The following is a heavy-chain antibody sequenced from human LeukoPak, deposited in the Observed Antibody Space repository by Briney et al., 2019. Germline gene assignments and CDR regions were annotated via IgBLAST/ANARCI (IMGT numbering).Heavy chain of an antibody. J-gene: IGHJ5*02. D-gene: IGHD2-2*02. CDR3: ARDLIVVVPAAIGGNWFDP. V-gene: IGHV1-18*01. CDR1: GYTFTSYG. CDR2: ISAYNGNT. Sequence: ASVKVSCKASGYTFTSYGISWVRQAPGQGLEWMGWISAYNGNTNYAQKLQGRVTMTTGTSTSTAYMELRSLRSDDTAVYYCARDLIVVVPAAIGGNWFDPWGQGTLVTVSS.